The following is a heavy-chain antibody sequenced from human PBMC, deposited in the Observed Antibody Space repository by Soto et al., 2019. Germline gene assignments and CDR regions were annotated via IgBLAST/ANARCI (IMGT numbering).Heavy chain of an antibody. CDR3: ARHLYSSSYNNWFDP. CDR1: GGSISSSSYY. D-gene: IGHD6-13*01. Sequence: PSETLSLTCTVSGGSISSSSYYWGWIRQPPGKGLEWIGSIYYSGSTYYNPSLKSRVTISVDTSKNQFSLKLSSVTAADTAVYYCARHLYSSSYNNWFDPWGQGTLVTVSS. V-gene: IGHV4-39*01. J-gene: IGHJ5*02. CDR2: IYYSGST.